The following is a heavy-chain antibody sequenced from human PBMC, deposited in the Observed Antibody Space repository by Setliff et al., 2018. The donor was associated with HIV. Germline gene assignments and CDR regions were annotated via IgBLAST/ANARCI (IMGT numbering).Heavy chain of an antibody. V-gene: IGHV3-23*01. CDR2: FADSAVIT. D-gene: IGHD6-19*01. CDR1: GFSFASHA. Sequence: GGSLRLSCEGSGFSFASHAMTWVRQAPGKGLEWVSTFADSAVITLYADSVKGRFTMSRHNSKNTLYLHRTGLRADDTAIYYCAKDLGTYSSGRALDSWGQGALVTVSS. J-gene: IGHJ4*02. CDR3: AKDLGTYSSGRALDS.